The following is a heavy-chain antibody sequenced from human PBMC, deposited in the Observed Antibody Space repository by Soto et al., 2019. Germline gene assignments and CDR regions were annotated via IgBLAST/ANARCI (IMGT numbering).Heavy chain of an antibody. Sequence: ASVKVSCKASGGTFSSYAISWVRQAPGQGLEWMGGIIPIFGTANYAQKFQGRVTITADESTSTAYMELSSLRSEDTAVYYCARDFIWNHVHGRSNYYYYGMDVWGQGTTVTVSS. V-gene: IGHV1-69*13. D-gene: IGHD1-1*01. CDR3: ARDFIWNHVHGRSNYYYYGMDV. CDR2: IIPIFGTA. CDR1: GGTFSSYA. J-gene: IGHJ6*02.